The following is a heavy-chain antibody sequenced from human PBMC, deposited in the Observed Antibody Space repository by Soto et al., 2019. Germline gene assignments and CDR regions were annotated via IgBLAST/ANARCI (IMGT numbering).Heavy chain of an antibody. V-gene: IGHV4-59*01. J-gene: IGHJ5*02. D-gene: IGHD3-10*01. CDR3: ARGRFGPPPSNWFDP. CDR1: GGSISSYY. CDR2: IYYSGST. Sequence: SETLSLTCTVSGGSISSYYWSWIRQPPGKGLAWIGYIYYSGSTNYNPSLKSRVTISVDTSKNQFSLKLSSVTAADTAVYYCARGRFGPPPSNWFDPWGQGTLVTVSS.